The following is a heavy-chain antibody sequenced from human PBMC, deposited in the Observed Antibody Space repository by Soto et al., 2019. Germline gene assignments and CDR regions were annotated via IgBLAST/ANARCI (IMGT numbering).Heavy chain of an antibody. CDR2: ISWNRGGI. D-gene: IGHD4-17*01. CDR1: GFTFDDYA. CDR3: AKDYGNYYGMDV. V-gene: IGHV3-9*01. J-gene: IGHJ6*02. Sequence: EVQLVESGGGLVRPGRSLRLSCAASGFTFDDYAIHWVRQAPGKGLEWVSGISWNRGGIGYADSVKGRFTISRDNAKNHLYLQMNSLRAEDTALYYCAKDYGNYYGMDVWGQGATVTVSS.